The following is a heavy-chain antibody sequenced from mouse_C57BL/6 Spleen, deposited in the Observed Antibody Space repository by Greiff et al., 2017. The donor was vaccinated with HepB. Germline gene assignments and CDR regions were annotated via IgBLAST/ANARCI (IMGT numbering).Heavy chain of an antibody. CDR1: GFSLTSYG. CDR3: ATPAFITTDYAMDY. CDR2: IWSGGST. Sequence: VHLVESGPGLVQPSQSLSITCTVSGFSLTSYGVHWVRQSPGKGLEWLGVIWSGGSTDYNAAFISRLSISKDNSKSQVFFKMNSLQADDTAIYYCATPAFITTDYAMDYWGQGTSVTVSS. D-gene: IGHD1-1*01. J-gene: IGHJ4*01. V-gene: IGHV2-2*01.